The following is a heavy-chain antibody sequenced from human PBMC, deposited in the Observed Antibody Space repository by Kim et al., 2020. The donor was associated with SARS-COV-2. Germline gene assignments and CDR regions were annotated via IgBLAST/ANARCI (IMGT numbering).Heavy chain of an antibody. V-gene: IGHV4-34*01. D-gene: IGHD4-17*01. J-gene: IGHJ5*02. Sequence: NPSLKSRVTISVDTSKNQFSLKLSSVTAADTAVYYCARGLPTVTANWFDPWGQGTLVTVSS. CDR3: ARGLPTVTANWFDP.